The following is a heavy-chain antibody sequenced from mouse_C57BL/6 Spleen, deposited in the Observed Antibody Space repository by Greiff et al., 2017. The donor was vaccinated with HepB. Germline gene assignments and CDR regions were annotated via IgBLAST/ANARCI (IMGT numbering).Heavy chain of an antibody. V-gene: IGHV1-52*01. J-gene: IGHJ3*01. Sequence: VQLQQPGAELVRPGSSVKLSCKASGFTFTSYWMHWVQQRPIQGLEWIGNIDPSDSETHYNQKFKDKATLTVDKSSSTAYMQLSSLTSEDSAVYYCARSEGGGSWFAYWGQGTLVTVSA. CDR1: GFTFTSYW. CDR2: IDPSDSET. CDR3: ARSEGGGSWFAY.